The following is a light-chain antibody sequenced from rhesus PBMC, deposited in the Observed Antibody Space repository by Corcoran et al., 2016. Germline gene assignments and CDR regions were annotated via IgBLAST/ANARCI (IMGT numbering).Light chain of an antibody. J-gene: IGKJ1*01. CDR1: QGITND. CDR2: EAS. V-gene: IGKV1-25*01. Sequence: DIQMTQSPSSLSASVGDRVTITCRASQGITNDLAWYQQKPGETPKRLIYEASSLQSGIPSRFSGSGSWTDFTLTISRLQSEDFATYYCQHYYSTPWTFGQGTKVDIK. CDR3: QHYYSTPWT.